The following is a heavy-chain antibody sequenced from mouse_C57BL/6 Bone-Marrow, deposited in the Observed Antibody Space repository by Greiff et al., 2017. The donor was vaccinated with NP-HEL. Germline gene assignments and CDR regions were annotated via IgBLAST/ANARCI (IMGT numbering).Heavy chain of an antibody. CDR1: GFTFSSYA. J-gene: IGHJ1*03. CDR3: TRDYDGSRGYWYFDV. Sequence: EVMLVESGEGLVKPGGSLKLSCAASGFTFSSYAMSWVRQTPEKRLEWVAYISSGGDYIYYADTVKGRFTISRDNARITLYLQMSSLKSEDTAMYYCTRDYDGSRGYWYFDVWGTGTTVTVSS. CDR2: ISSGGDYI. V-gene: IGHV5-9-1*02. D-gene: IGHD1-1*01.